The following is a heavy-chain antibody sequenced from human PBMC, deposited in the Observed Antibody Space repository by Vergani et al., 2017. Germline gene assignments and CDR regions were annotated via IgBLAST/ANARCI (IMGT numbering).Heavy chain of an antibody. V-gene: IGHV4-59*01. CDR1: GAAIKDFY. J-gene: IGHJ4*02. CDR3: ARVAYSSGWFLDH. CDR2: VYYTGST. Sequence: QVQLQESGPGLVKPSETLSLTCTVSGAAIKDFYWSWFRQPPGKGLEWIGYVYYTGSTTYNPSLKSRVTISVDTSNNQFSLRMTSLTAADTAIYYCARVAYSSGWFLDHWGQGTLVTVSS. D-gene: IGHD6-25*01.